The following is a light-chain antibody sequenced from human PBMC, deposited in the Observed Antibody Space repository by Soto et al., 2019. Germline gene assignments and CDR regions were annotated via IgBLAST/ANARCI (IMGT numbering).Light chain of an antibody. CDR2: GTS. CDR3: HQSYSTPWT. V-gene: IGKV1-39*01. J-gene: IGKJ1*01. Sequence: DIQMTQSPSSLSGSAGDRVTITCRASQSISGYLNWYQQKPGKAPKVLMYGTSILQTGVSSRFSGSGSGTDFTLTIISLQPEDFATYYGHQSYSTPWTFGQGTTVEIK. CDR1: QSISGY.